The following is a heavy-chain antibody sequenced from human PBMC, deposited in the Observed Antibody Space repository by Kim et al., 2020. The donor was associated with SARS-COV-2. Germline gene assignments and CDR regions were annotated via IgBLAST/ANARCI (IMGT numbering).Heavy chain of an antibody. CDR2: ISDSGGNT. V-gene: IGHV3-23*01. Sequence: GGSLRLSCAASGFGFSSCAMSWVRQAPGKGLEWVSVISDSGGNTYYADSVKGRFTISRDNSKNTLYLQMNSLRAEDTAVYYCAKVAKYGYFFDYWGQGTLVTVSS. D-gene: IGHD3-22*01. CDR1: GFGFSSCA. J-gene: IGHJ4*02. CDR3: AKVAKYGYFFDY.